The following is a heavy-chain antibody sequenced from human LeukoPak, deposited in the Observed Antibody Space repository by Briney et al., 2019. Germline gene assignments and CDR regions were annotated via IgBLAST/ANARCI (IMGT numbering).Heavy chain of an antibody. CDR3: ARLTVEYSSSRVDY. D-gene: IGHD6-13*01. Sequence: PSETLSLTCTVSGGSISSYYWNWIRQSPGKGLEWIAYIYYSGSTSYNPSLKSRLSISVDTSKNQFSLKLSSVTAADTAVYYCARLTVEYSSSRVDYWGQGTLVTVSS. CDR2: IYYSGST. CDR1: GGSISSYY. J-gene: IGHJ4*02. V-gene: IGHV4-59*08.